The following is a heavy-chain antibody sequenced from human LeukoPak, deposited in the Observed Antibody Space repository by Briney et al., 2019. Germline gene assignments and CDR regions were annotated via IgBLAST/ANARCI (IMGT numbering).Heavy chain of an antibody. Sequence: GGSLRPSCAASGFTFSSYWMSWVRQAPGKGLEWVANIKQDGSEKYYVDSVKGRFTISRDNAKNSLYLQMNSLRAEDAAVYYCARVLNRWISNYYYYMDVWGKGITVTVSS. D-gene: IGHD2-2*03. J-gene: IGHJ6*03. V-gene: IGHV3-7*01. CDR1: GFTFSSYW. CDR3: ARVLNRWISNYYYYMDV. CDR2: IKQDGSEK.